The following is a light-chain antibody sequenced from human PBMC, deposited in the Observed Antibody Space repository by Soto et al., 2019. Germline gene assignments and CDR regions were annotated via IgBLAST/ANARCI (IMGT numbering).Light chain of an antibody. CDR1: ESISSH. Sequence: DIQMSPSLSSLSASVVGIFILTCLAAESISSHLNWYQQKPGRAPDLLIYAASTLQNGVPSRFTGSGSGTEFTLTITGLQLEDFATYYCQQDYSTLATFGQGTRLEIK. J-gene: IGKJ5*01. V-gene: IGKV1-39*01. CDR2: AAS. CDR3: QQDYSTLAT.